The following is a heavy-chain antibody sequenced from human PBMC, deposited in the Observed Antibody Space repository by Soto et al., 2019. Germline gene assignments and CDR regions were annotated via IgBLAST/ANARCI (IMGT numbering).Heavy chain of an antibody. D-gene: IGHD4-17*01. CDR1: GGTFSSHS. J-gene: IGHJ4*02. CDR2: IITLYGTA. Sequence: VQLMQSGAEVKQPGSSVKVSCKASGGTFSSHSINWVRQAPGQGLEWMGGIITLYGTANYAQNFQGRVTISGNKPTSKAYRELTSRRSDATAVYYCAGKVGYGDFSAPLLAGGKGTLVTVSS. V-gene: IGHV1-69*06. CDR3: AGKVGYGDFSAPLLA.